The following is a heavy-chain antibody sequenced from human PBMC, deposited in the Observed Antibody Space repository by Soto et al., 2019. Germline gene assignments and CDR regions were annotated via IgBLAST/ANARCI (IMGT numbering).Heavy chain of an antibody. CDR3: TLAQQLATYYYYYGMDV. CDR1: GFTVSSNY. D-gene: IGHD6-13*01. J-gene: IGHJ6*02. CDR2: IYSGGST. Sequence: PGGSLRLSCAASGFTVSSNYMSWVRQAPGKGLEWVSVIYSGGSTYYADSVKGRFTISRDNSKNTLYLQMNSLRAEDTAVYYCTLAQQLATYYYYYGMDVWGQGTTVTVSS. V-gene: IGHV3-66*01.